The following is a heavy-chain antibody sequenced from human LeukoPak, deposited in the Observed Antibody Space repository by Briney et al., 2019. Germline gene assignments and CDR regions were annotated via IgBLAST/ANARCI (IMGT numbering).Heavy chain of an antibody. J-gene: IGHJ1*01. Sequence: GGSLRLSCTASGFTFSDYSMNWVRQAPGKGLEWVSSISRRSRHVYYAGSVKGRFTISRDNAWNSLYLQMNSLRAEDMALYFCVRDLLGSGSTTAYLHHWGQGTLVTVSS. CDR2: ISRRSRHV. D-gene: IGHD1-1*01. CDR3: VRDLLGSGSTTAYLHH. V-gene: IGHV3-21*01. CDR1: GFTFSDYS.